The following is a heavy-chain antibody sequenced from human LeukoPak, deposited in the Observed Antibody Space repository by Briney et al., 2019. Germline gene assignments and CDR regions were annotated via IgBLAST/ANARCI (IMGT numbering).Heavy chain of an antibody. CDR3: AITLNDYGDYYFDY. V-gene: IGHV1-3*03. Sequence: ASVKVSCKASGYTFTSYAMHWVRQAPGQRLERMGWINAGNGNTKYSQEFQGRVTITRDTSASTAYMELSSLRSEDMAVYYCAITLNDYGDYYFDYWGQGTLVTVSS. D-gene: IGHD4-17*01. CDR1: GYTFTSYA. CDR2: INAGNGNT. J-gene: IGHJ4*02.